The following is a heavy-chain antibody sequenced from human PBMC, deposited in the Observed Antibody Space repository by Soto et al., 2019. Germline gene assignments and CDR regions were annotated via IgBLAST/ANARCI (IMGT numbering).Heavy chain of an antibody. CDR3: AKDLRSRRNWNGPFDY. Sequence: GSLRLSCAASGFTFSRYGMHGVGQSPGKGLEWVAVISYDGSKKYYADSVKGRFTISRDNSKNTLYLQMNSLRAEDTAVYYCAKDLRSRRNWNGPFDYWGQGTLVTVSS. V-gene: IGHV3-30*18. CDR1: GFTFSRYG. CDR2: ISYDGSKK. J-gene: IGHJ4*02. D-gene: IGHD1-1*01.